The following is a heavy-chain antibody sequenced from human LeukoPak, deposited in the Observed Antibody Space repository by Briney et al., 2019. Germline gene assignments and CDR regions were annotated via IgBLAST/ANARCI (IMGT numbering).Heavy chain of an antibody. CDR1: GFTFSSYA. V-gene: IGHV3-30*04. Sequence: PGRSLRLSCAASGFTFSSYAMHWVRQAPGKGLEWVAVISYDGSNKYYADSVKGRFTISRDNSKNTLYLQMNSLRAEDTAVYYCARPGSSGWSGNFDYWGQGTLVTVSS. J-gene: IGHJ4*02. CDR3: ARPGSSGWSGNFDY. D-gene: IGHD6-19*01. CDR2: ISYDGSNK.